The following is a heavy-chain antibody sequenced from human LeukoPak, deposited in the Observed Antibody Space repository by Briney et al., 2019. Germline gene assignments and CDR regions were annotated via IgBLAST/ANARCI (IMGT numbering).Heavy chain of an antibody. D-gene: IGHD6-13*01. CDR3: ARVSRVAYTSSWYLDY. Sequence: GGSLRLSCAASGFTFSTYTMNWVRQAPGKGLERVSSIGGGGRYIYYADSMQGRFTISRDNAKNSLFLQMHSLSAEDTALYYCARVSRVAYTSSWYLDYWGQGTLVTVSP. V-gene: IGHV3-21*01. CDR1: GFTFSTYT. CDR2: IGGGGRYI. J-gene: IGHJ4*02.